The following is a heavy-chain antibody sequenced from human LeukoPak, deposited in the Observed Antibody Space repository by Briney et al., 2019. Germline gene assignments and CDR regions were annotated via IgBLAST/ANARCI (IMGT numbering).Heavy chain of an antibody. Sequence: PVKVSCKSSGGTFSSFAISWLRQAPGQGLEYIGGIFPIFGTTNYAQKFQGRVTVTADESTGTAYMELSSLRSEDTAVYYCARDKFGLDGQPAIFDYWGQGTLVTVSS. CDR1: GGTFSSFA. D-gene: IGHD3/OR15-3a*01. J-gene: IGHJ4*02. CDR2: IFPIFGTT. V-gene: IGHV1-69*13. CDR3: ARDKFGLDGQPAIFDY.